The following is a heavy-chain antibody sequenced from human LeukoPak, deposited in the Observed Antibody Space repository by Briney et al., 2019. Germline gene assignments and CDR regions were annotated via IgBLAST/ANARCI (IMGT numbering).Heavy chain of an antibody. Sequence: PGGPLKPPCQAPGFTFTNYAMSWVRQAPGKGLKWVSSINPDDGGSFFANSVKGRFTISRDDSRSVVYLQMNSLRAEDTAVYYCARSGVATCHYWGQGILVTVSS. J-gene: IGHJ4*02. CDR3: ARSGVATCHY. CDR1: GFTFTNYA. V-gene: IGHV3-23*01. D-gene: IGHD2-15*01. CDR2: INPDDGGS.